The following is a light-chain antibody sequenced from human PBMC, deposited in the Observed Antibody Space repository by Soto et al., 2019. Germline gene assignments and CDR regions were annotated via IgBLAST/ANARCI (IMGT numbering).Light chain of an antibody. CDR2: GAS. J-gene: IGKJ5*01. Sequence: DIQMTQSPSSLSAYLGDRVTITCRASQGISNYLAWYQQKPGRLPKLLLFGASIRATGVPARFSGTGSETDFTLTISGLQSEDSAVYFCQQYNNWPFSFGQGTRLEIK. V-gene: IGKV1-NL1*01. CDR3: QQYNNWPFS. CDR1: QGISNY.